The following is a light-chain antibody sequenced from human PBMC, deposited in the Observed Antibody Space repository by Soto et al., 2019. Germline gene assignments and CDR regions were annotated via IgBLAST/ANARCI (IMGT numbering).Light chain of an antibody. Sequence: QSALTQPASLSGSPGQSITISCTGTSSDVGFSNYVFWYQQHPGKAPKLIISDVSNRPSGVSNRFSGSKSGNTASLTISGLQAEDEAYYYCSSYTSSSTDVFGTGTKLTVL. CDR2: DVS. J-gene: IGLJ1*01. CDR1: SSDVGFSNY. CDR3: SSYTSSSTDV. V-gene: IGLV2-14*01.